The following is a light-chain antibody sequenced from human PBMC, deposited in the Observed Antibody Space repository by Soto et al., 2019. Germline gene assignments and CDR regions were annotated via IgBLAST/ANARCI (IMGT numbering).Light chain of an antibody. CDR3: SSYTSSSTPHVL. V-gene: IGLV2-14*01. J-gene: IGLJ2*01. Sequence: QSALTQPASVSGSPGQSITISCTGTSSDVGGYNYVSWYQQYPGKAPKLMIYDVSNRPSGVSNRFSGSKSGNTASLTISGLQAEDEADYYCSSYTSSSTPHVLFGGGTKLTVL. CDR2: DVS. CDR1: SSDVGGYNY.